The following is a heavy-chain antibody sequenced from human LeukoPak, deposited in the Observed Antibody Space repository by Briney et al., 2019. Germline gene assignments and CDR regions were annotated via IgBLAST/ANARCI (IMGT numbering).Heavy chain of an antibody. CDR3: VRDNLENQWLERSY. D-gene: IGHD6-19*01. CDR2: ISASETSI. Sequence: GGSLRLSCAASGCTFSSYGMHWVRQAPGKGLEWVSQISASETSIKYADSVGGRFTISRDNVKNSVYLQMNSLRAEDTAIYYCVRDNLENQWLERSYWGQGTLVTVSS. CDR1: GCTFSSYG. J-gene: IGHJ4*02. V-gene: IGHV3-48*01.